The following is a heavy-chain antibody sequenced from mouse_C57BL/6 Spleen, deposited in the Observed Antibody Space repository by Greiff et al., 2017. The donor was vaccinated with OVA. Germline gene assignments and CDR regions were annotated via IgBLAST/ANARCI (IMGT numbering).Heavy chain of an antibody. D-gene: IGHD4-1*01. CDR2: INPNNGGT. CDR3: ARSGALYYAMDY. V-gene: IGHV1-18*01. CDR1: GYTFTDYN. J-gene: IGHJ4*01. Sequence: EVQLQQSGPELVKPGASVKIPCKASGYTFTDYNLDWVKQSHGKSLEWIGDINPNNGGTIYNQKFKGKATLTVDKSSSTAYMELRSLTSEDTAVYYCARSGALYYAMDYWGQGTSVTVSS.